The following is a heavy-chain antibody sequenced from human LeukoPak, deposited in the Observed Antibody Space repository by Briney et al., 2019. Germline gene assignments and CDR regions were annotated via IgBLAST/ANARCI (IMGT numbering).Heavy chain of an antibody. CDR2: ISWNSGSI. Sequence: GGSLRLSCAASGFTFDDYAMHWVRQAPGKGLEWVSGISWNSGSIGYADSVKGRFTISRDNAKNSLYLQMNSLRAEDTAVYYCARDVHAPIFGVVIGAFDIWGQGTMVTVSS. CDR1: GFTFDDYA. V-gene: IGHV3-9*01. CDR3: ARDVHAPIFGVVIGAFDI. J-gene: IGHJ3*02. D-gene: IGHD3-3*01.